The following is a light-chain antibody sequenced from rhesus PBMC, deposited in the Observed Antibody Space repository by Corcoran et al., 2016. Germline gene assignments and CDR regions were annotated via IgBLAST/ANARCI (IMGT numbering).Light chain of an antibody. Sequence: DIQMTQSPSSLSASVGDTVTITCRASQGISSWLARYQPKPGKTPQLLIYTASSLQSGVPSRFSGSGSGTDFTLTLISLQSEDFATYYCQQYSSRPPTFGGGTKGEIK. V-gene: IGKV1-22*01. CDR2: TAS. CDR3: QQYSSRPPT. J-gene: IGKJ4*01. CDR1: QGISSW.